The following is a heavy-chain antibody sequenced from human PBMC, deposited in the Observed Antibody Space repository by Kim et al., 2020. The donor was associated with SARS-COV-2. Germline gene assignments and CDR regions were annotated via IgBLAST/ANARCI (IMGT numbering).Heavy chain of an antibody. J-gene: IGHJ4*02. Sequence: ASVKVSCKASGYTFTSYDINWVRQATGQGLEWMGWMNPNSGNTGYAQKFQGRVTMTRNTSISTAYMELSSLRSEDTAVYYCAIHTEEVVTAIRPVDYWGQGTLVTVSS. CDR1: GYTFTSYD. CDR3: AIHTEEVVTAIRPVDY. D-gene: IGHD2-21*02. V-gene: IGHV1-8*01. CDR2: MNPNSGNT.